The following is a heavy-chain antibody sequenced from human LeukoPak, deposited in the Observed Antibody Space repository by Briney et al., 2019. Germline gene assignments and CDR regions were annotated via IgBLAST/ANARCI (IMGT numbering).Heavy chain of an antibody. D-gene: IGHD3-10*01. V-gene: IGHV1-69*13. CDR2: IIPVFGTA. J-gene: IGHJ4*02. CDR1: GGTFSSYA. Sequence: SVKVSCKASGGTFSSYAISWVRQAPGQGLEWMGGIIPVFGTANYAQKFQGRVTITADESTSTAYMELSSLRSEDTAVYYCARASRYGSGSYSTDYWGQGTLVTVSS. CDR3: ARASRYGSGSYSTDY.